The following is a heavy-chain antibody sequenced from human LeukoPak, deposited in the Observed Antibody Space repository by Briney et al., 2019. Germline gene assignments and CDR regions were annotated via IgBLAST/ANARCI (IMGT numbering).Heavy chain of an antibody. Sequence: ASVKVSCKASGYTFTGYYMHWVRQAPGQGLEWMGWINPNSGGTNYAQKFQGRVTMTRDTSISTAYMELSRLRSDDTAVYYCARDSSGSYQGSYYMDVWGKGTTVTVSS. CDR3: ARDSSGSYQGSYYMDV. J-gene: IGHJ6*03. D-gene: IGHD1-26*01. CDR2: INPNSGGT. CDR1: GYTFTGYY. V-gene: IGHV1-2*02.